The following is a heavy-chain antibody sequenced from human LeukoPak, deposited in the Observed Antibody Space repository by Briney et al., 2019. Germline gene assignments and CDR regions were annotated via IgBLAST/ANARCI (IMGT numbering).Heavy chain of an antibody. CDR3: VVQAGLTYYDISFDS. J-gene: IGHJ5*01. D-gene: IGHD3-9*01. V-gene: IGHV3-11*01. CDR1: GFTVSNNY. Sequence: GGSLRLSCAASGFTVSNNYMSWVRQSPGKGLEWVSSINNGGDVIQYANSVKGRFTVSRDNTKNSLYLQMNSLTAEDTAVYYCVVQAGLTYYDISFDSWGQGTLVTVSS. CDR2: INNGGDVI.